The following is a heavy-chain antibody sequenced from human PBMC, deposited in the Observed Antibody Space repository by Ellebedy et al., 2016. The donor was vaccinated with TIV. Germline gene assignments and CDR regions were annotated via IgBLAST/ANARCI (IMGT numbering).Heavy chain of an antibody. CDR2: ISYDGSNK. CDR1: GFTFSIYA. Sequence: GESLKISCAASGFTFSIYAIHWVRQAPGKGLAWVAVISYDGSNKYYADSVKGRFTISRDKSKKQLYLQMNSLRAEDTAVYYCARDQGFGESLGWFDPWGQGTLGTVSS. V-gene: IGHV3-30*01. CDR3: ARDQGFGESLGWFDP. D-gene: IGHD3-10*01. J-gene: IGHJ5*02.